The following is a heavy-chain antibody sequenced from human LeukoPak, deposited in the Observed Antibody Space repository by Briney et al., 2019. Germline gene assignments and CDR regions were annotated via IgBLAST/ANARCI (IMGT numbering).Heavy chain of an antibody. Sequence: GGSLRLSCAASGFTFSSYAMHWVRQAPGKGLEWVAVISYDGSNKYYADSVKGRFTISRDNSKNTLYLQMNSLRAEDTAVYYCARTGVCSSTSCYHNWLDPWGQGTLVTVSS. CDR2: ISYDGSNK. J-gene: IGHJ5*02. CDR1: GFTFSSYA. CDR3: ARTGVCSSTSCYHNWLDP. V-gene: IGHV3-30*04. D-gene: IGHD2-2*01.